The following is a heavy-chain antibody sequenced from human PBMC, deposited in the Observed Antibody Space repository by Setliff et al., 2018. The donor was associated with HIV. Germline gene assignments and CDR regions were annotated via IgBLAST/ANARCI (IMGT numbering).Heavy chain of an antibody. CDR1: GFTVSDHN. D-gene: IGHD6-13*01. V-gene: IGHV3-72*01. CDR2: TRNKARSYTP. CDR3: VQAGADRGGHWYFNL. Sequence: GGSLRLSCAASGFTVSDHNMDWVRQAPGKGLEWVGRTRNKARSYTPEYAVSVEDRFTISRDDSKNSLYLQMNSLTTEDTAVYYCVQAGADRGGHWYFNLWGRGTLVTVSS. J-gene: IGHJ2*01.